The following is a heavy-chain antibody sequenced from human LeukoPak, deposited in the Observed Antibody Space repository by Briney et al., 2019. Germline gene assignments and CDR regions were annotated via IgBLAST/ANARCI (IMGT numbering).Heavy chain of an antibody. V-gene: IGHV3-11*01. D-gene: IGHD3-10*01. CDR1: GFTFSDYY. CDR3: ARARYGSGSYYNDGAFDY. Sequence: KPGGSLRLSCAAFGFTFSDYYMSWIRQAPGKGLEWVSYISSSGSTIYYADSVKGRFTTSRDNAKNSLYLQMNSLRAEDTAVYYCARARYGSGSYYNDGAFDYWGQGTLVTVSS. CDR2: ISSSGSTI. J-gene: IGHJ4*02.